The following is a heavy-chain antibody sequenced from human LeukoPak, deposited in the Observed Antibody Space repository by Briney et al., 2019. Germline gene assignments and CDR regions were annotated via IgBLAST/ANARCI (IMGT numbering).Heavy chain of an antibody. CDR2: ISYDGSNK. Sequence: GGSLRLSCAASGLTFSSYGMHWVRQAPGKGLEWVAVISYDGSNKYYADSVKGRFTISRDNSKNTLYLQMNSLRAEDTAVYYCAKDRRGSLDYWGQGTLVTVSS. CDR3: AKDRRGSLDY. V-gene: IGHV3-30*18. D-gene: IGHD2-15*01. CDR1: GLTFSSYG. J-gene: IGHJ4*02.